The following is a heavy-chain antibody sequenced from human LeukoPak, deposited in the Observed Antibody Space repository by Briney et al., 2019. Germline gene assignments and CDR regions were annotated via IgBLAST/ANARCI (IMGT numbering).Heavy chain of an antibody. V-gene: IGHV3-48*01. CDR1: GFTFSDYS. CDR3: ARAYTYAFDK. CDR2: IGIDSGNT. Sequence: GGSLRLSCAASGFTFSDYSMNWVRQAPGKGLEWISYIGIDSGNTNYADSVKGRFTISGDKAKNSLYLKMNSLRVEDRAVYCCARAYTYAFDKWGEGTLVTVSS. J-gene: IGHJ4*02.